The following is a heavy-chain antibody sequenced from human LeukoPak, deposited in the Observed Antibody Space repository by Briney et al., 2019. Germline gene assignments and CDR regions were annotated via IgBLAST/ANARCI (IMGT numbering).Heavy chain of an antibody. CDR3: AKDPGASVSGFYMDV. J-gene: IGHJ6*03. Sequence: PGGSLRLSCAASGFTFSTYAMTWVRQAPGKGLEWVSFIWSDGNNRFYADSVKGRFTISRDNSKNMLYLQMDSLRPEDTAVYYCAKDPGASVSGFYMDVWGKGTTVIVSS. CDR1: GFTFSTYA. D-gene: IGHD2-8*02. CDR2: IWSDGNNR. V-gene: IGHV3-30*02.